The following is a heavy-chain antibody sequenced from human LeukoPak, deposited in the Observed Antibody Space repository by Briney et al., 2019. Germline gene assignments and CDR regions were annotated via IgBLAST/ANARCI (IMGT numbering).Heavy chain of an antibody. CDR2: IHTDNGDT. CDR3: ARDHVVGLAPFDP. J-gene: IGHJ5*02. Sequence: ASVKVSCKASGYNFISYAMHWVRQAPGQRLEWMGWIHTDNGDTKYSHYFLGRVTITRDTSANTAYMELSSLGSEDTAVYYCARDHVVGLAPFDPWGQGTLVTVSS. D-gene: IGHD2-15*01. V-gene: IGHV1-3*04. CDR1: GYNFISYA.